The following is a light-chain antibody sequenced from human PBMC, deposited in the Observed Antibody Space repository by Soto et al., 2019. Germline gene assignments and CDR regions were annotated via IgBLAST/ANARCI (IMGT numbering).Light chain of an antibody. CDR1: QTVLLSSNYKNY. CDR2: WAS. CDR3: QQYYSTPKT. Sequence: DIVMTQSPDSLAVPLGERATINCKSSQTVLLSSNYKNYLGWYQQKPGQAPKLLIYWASTRESGVPDRFSGSGSGTDFTLTISSLQAEDVAVYYCQQYYSTPKTFGQGTKLEIK. J-gene: IGKJ2*01. V-gene: IGKV4-1*01.